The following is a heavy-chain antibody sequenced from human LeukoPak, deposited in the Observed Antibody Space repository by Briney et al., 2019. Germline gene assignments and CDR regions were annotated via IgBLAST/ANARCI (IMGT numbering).Heavy chain of an antibody. CDR3: AKDGGYYYDSSGYYLDAFDI. CDR2: ISGSGGST. V-gene: IGHV3-23*01. D-gene: IGHD3-22*01. Sequence: GGSLRLSCAASGFTFSSYAMSWVRQAPGKGLEWVSAISGSGGSTYYADSVKGRFTISRDNSKNTLYPQMNSLRAEDTAVYYCAKDGGYYYDSSGYYLDAFDIWGQGTMVTVSS. CDR1: GFTFSSYA. J-gene: IGHJ3*02.